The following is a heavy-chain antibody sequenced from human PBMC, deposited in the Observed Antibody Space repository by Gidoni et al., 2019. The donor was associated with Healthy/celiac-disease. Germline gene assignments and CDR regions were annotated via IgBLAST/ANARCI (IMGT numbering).Heavy chain of an antibody. D-gene: IGHD5-18*01. V-gene: IGHV3-48*02. CDR2: ISSSSSTI. CDR3: ARDNPQAMAKNYYYYYYGMDV. Sequence: EVQLVESGGGLVQPGGFLRLSCAASGFTFSSYSMNWVRQAPGKGLEWVSYISSSSSTIYYADSVKGRFTISRDNAKNSLYLQMNSLRDEDTAVYYCARDNPQAMAKNYYYYYYGMDVWGQGTTVTVSS. J-gene: IGHJ6*02. CDR1: GFTFSSYS.